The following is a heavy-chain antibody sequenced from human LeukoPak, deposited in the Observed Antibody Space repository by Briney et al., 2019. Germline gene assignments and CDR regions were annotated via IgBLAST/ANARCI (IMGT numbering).Heavy chain of an antibody. J-gene: IGHJ6*03. CDR3: ARGQPAAVDYYYYYMDV. CDR1: GGSISSGGYY. V-gene: IGHV4-31*03. D-gene: IGHD6-13*01. Sequence: KASQTLSLTCTVSGGSISSGGYYWSWIRQHPGKGLEWIGYIYYSGSTYYNPSLKSRVTISVDTSKNQFSLKLSSVTAADTAVYYCARGQPAAVDYYYYYMDVWGKGTTVTVSS. CDR2: IYYSGST.